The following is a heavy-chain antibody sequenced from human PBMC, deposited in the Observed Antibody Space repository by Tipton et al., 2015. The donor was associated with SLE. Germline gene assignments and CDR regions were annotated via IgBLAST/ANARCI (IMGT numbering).Heavy chain of an antibody. J-gene: IGHJ2*01. V-gene: IGHV3-53*04. CDR2: IYSGGST. D-gene: IGHD6-13*01. CDR3: AREGSAAGRYCDL. Sequence: VQLVQSGGGLVQPGGSLRLSCAASGFTVSSNYMSWVRQAPGKGLEWVSVIYSGGSTYYADSVKGRFTISRHNSENTLSLQMNSLRAEDTAVYYCAREGSAAGRYCDLWGRGTLVTVYS. CDR1: GFTVSSNY.